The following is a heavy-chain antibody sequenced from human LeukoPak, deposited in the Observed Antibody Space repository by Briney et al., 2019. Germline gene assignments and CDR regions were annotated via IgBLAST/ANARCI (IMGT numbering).Heavy chain of an antibody. V-gene: IGHV3-7*05. CDR2: IKEDESQK. CDR3: ARHLSGDDI. Sequence: GGSLRLSCAASGFTFSSYWMSWVRQAPGKGLEWVATIKEDESQKYYVDSVKGRFTISRDNAKNSLYLQINSLRAEDTAVYYCARHLSGDDIWGQGTMVTVSS. J-gene: IGHJ3*02. CDR1: GFTFSSYW. D-gene: IGHD4-17*01.